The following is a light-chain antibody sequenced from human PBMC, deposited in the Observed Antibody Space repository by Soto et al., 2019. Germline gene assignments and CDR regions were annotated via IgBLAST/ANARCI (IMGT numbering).Light chain of an antibody. J-gene: IGKJ1*01. CDR1: QSIRSW. CDR3: QQYNSYSWT. CDR2: KAS. V-gene: IGKV1-5*03. Sequence: DIQMTQSPSTLSASVGDRVTITCRASQSIRSWLAWYQQKPGKAPNLLIYKASTLESGVPSRFSGSGSGTEFTLNISSLQPDDFATYYCQQYNSYSWTFGQGTRVEIK.